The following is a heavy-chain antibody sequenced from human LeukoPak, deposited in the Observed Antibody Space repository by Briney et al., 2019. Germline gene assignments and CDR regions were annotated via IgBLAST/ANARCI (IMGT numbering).Heavy chain of an antibody. CDR1: GGSISSSSYY. V-gene: IGHV4-39*01. CDR2: IYYSGST. Sequence: PSETLSLTCTVSGGSISSSSYYWGWIRQPPGQGLEWIGSIYYSGSTYYNPSLKSRVTISVDTSKNQFSLKLSSVTAADTAVYYCARRVGYYDILTGYYRLTPGYFDYWGQGTLVTVSS. J-gene: IGHJ4*02. CDR3: ARRVGYYDILTGYYRLTPGYFDY. D-gene: IGHD3-9*01.